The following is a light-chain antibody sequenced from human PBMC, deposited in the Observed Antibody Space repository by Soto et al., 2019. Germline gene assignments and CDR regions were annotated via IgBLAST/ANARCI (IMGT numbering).Light chain of an antibody. V-gene: IGKV4-1*01. CDR2: WAS. CDR3: QQYYSTPVT. CDR1: QSALYSSNNKNY. Sequence: IVMTQSPDSLAVSLGERATINCKSSQSALYSSNNKNYVAWHQQKPGQPPKLLIYWASTRESGVPDRFSGSGSGTDFTLTISSLQAEDVAVYYCQQYYSTPVTFGQGTKVDI. J-gene: IGKJ1*01.